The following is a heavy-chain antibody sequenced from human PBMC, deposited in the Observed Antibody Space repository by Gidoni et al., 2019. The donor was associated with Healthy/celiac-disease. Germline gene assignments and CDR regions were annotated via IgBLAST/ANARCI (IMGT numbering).Heavy chain of an antibody. D-gene: IGHD6-13*01. J-gene: IGHJ6*02. CDR3: ARVWEWGIAAAGTWGGMDV. CDR1: GFSCSSYG. Sequence: QVQLVASGGGVVQPGRSLRLSCAASGFSCSSYGMHWVRQATGKGLECVSVIWYDGINKYYADSVKGRFTISRHNSKNTLYLQMNSLRAEDTAVYYCARVWEWGIAAAGTWGGMDVWGQGTTVTVSS. V-gene: IGHV3-33*01. CDR2: IWYDGINK.